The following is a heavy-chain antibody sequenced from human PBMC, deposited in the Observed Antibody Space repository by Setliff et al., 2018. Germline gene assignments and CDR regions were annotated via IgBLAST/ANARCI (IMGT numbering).Heavy chain of an antibody. V-gene: IGHV4-34*01. D-gene: IGHD3-3*01. CDR1: GGSFSNYY. CDR3: ARLSWNGLRYYGLDV. Sequence: SETLSLTCTVYGGSFSNYYWSWIRQPPGKGLEWIGEINHSGSTNYNPSLTSRVTISVDTSKNQFSLKLSSVTAADTAVYYCARLSWNGLRYYGLDVWGQGTTVTVSS. CDR2: INHSGST. J-gene: IGHJ6*02.